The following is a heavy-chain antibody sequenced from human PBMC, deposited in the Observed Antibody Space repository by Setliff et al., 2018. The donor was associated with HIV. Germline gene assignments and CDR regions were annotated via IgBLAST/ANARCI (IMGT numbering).Heavy chain of an antibody. Sequence: LRLSCAASGFTFSSYAMYWVRQAPGKGLEWVAVISYDGSNKYYADSVKGRFTISRDNSKNTLYLQMNSLRAEDTAVYYCAREWAVAGRGGAFDIWGQGTMVTVSS. CDR1: GFTFSSYA. V-gene: IGHV3-30*04. D-gene: IGHD6-19*01. CDR2: ISYDGSNK. J-gene: IGHJ3*02. CDR3: AREWAVAGRGGAFDI.